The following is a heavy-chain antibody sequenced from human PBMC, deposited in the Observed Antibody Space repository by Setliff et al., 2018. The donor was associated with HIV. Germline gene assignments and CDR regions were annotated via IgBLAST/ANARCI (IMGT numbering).Heavy chain of an antibody. J-gene: IGHJ3*02. CDR2: IYTRGST. V-gene: IGHV4-61*02. D-gene: IGHD2-15*01. Sequence: PSETLSLTCTVSGGSVSSGSFYWSWIRQPAEKGLEWIGRIYTRGSTNSNPSLKGRVTMSVDTSKNHFSLKLSSVTAADTAIYYCARGLGGGFSLDAFDIWGRGTMVTVSS. CDR1: GGSVSSGSFY. CDR3: ARGLGGGFSLDAFDI.